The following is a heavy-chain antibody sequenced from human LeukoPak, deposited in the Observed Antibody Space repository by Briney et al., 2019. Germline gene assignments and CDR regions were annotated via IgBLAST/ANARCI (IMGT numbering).Heavy chain of an antibody. CDR1: GFTFSSYS. Sequence: GSLRLSCAASGFTFSSYSMNWVRQAPGKGLEWVSSISSSSSYIYYADSVKGRFTISRDNAKNSLYLQMNSLRAEDTAVYYCARDMAVAGIFDYWGQGTLVTVSS. CDR2: ISSSSSYI. CDR3: ARDMAVAGIFDY. D-gene: IGHD6-19*01. V-gene: IGHV3-21*01. J-gene: IGHJ4*02.